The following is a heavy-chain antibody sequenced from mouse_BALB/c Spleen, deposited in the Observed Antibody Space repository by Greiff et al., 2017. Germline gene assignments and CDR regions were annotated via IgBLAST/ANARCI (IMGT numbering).Heavy chain of an antibody. V-gene: IGHV14-3*02. CDR3: ARDPYGNYPDY. CDR2: IDPANGNT. J-gene: IGHJ2*01. Sequence: EVQLQQSGAELVKPGASVKLSCTASGFNIKDTYMHWVKQRPEQGLEWIGRIDPANGNTKYDPKFQGKATITTDKSSNTAYLQLSSLTSEDTAVYYCARDPYGNYPDYWGQGTTLTVSS. D-gene: IGHD2-1*01. CDR1: GFNIKDTY.